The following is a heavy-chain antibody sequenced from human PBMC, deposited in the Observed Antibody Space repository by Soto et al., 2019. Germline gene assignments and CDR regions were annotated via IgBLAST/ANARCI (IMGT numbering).Heavy chain of an antibody. D-gene: IGHD3-9*01. Sequence: ASVKVACKASGYTFTSYAMHWVRKAPGQRLEWMGWINPNSGGTNYAQKFQGWVTMTRDTSISTAYMELSRLRSDDTAVYYCARGGLVRYFDWLLNFDYWGQGTLVTVSS. CDR1: GYTFTSYA. V-gene: IGHV1-2*04. CDR3: ARGGLVRYFDWLLNFDY. CDR2: INPNSGGT. J-gene: IGHJ4*02.